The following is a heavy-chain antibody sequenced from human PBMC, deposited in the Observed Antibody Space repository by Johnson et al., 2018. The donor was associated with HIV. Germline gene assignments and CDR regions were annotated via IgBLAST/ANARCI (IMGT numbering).Heavy chain of an antibody. D-gene: IGHD3-10*01. CDR1: GFTFSSFA. J-gene: IGHJ3*02. V-gene: IGHV3-30*02. Sequence: QVQLVESGGGVVQPGTSLRLSCAASGFTFSSFAMHWVRQAPGKGLEWVAFIRYDGSNKYYADSVKGRFTISRDNSKNKMYLQMNSLRAEEKAVYYCARGRYYDSGSYLDDAVDIWGQGTMVTVSS. CDR2: IRYDGSNK. CDR3: ARGRYYDSGSYLDDAVDI.